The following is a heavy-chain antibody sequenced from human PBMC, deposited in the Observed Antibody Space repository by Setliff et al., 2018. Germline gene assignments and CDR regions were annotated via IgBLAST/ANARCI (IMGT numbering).Heavy chain of an antibody. J-gene: IGHJ4*02. CDR2: ISPYYGST. V-gene: IGHV1-18*04. Sequence: ASVKVSCKTSGYIFTNYYIHWVRQAPGQGLEWMGWISPYYGSTNYAQKFQGRVTMTTDTSTSTAYMELTSLTSDDTALYYCVRGQGPRTVVAIPFDHWGQGTLVTVSS. D-gene: IGHD3-22*01. CDR1: GYIFTNYY. CDR3: VRGQGPRTVVAIPFDH.